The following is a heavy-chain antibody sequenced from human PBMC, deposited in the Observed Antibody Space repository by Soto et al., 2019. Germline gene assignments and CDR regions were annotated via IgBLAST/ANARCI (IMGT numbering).Heavy chain of an antibody. Sequence: SGPTLGNATQTLTLTCTFSGFSLIPSGMRVSWIRQPPGKALEWLARIDSDDDKFYSTSLKTRLTISKDTSKNQVVLTMTNMDPVDTATYYCVREARDGYNSWGQGTLVTVSS. J-gene: IGHJ4*02. CDR3: VREARDGYNS. D-gene: IGHD6-25*01. CDR2: IDSDDDK. V-gene: IGHV2-70*04. CDR1: GFSLIPSGMR.